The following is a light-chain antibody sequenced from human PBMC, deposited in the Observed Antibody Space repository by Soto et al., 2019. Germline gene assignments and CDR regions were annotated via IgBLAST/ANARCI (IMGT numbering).Light chain of an antibody. Sequence: QSALTQPASVSGSPGQSITISCTGTSSDVGSYNLVSWYQQYPGKAPKLVIYEGSKRPSGVSNRFSGSRSGTTASLTISGLQAEDEADYYCCSYAGSSTYVFGTGTKVTVL. CDR1: SSDVGSYNL. CDR2: EGS. CDR3: CSYAGSSTYV. V-gene: IGLV2-23*01. J-gene: IGLJ1*01.